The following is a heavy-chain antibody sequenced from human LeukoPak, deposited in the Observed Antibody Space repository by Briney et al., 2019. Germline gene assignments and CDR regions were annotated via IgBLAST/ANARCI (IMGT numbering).Heavy chain of an antibody. J-gene: IGHJ4*02. CDR2: ISSSSSTI. Sequence: GGSLRLSCAASGFTFSSYSMNWVRQAPGKGLEWVSYISSSSSTIYYADSVKGRFTISRDNAKNSLYLQMNSLRAEDRAVYYCAYQGEFRAFDYWGQGTLVTVSS. CDR3: AYQGEFRAFDY. D-gene: IGHD3-10*01. CDR1: GFTFSSYS. V-gene: IGHV3-48*01.